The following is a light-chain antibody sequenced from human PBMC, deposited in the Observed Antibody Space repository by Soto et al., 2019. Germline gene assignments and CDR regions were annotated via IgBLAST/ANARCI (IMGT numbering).Light chain of an antibody. CDR3: SSYTSSHVV. CDR2: EVS. CDR1: SSDVGGYNY. Sequence: QSALTQPASVSGSPGQSITISCTGTSSDVGGYNYVSWYQQHPGKAPKLMIYEVSNRPSGVSNRFSGSKSGNTASLTISGHQAEDEADYYCSSYTSSHVVFGGGTKLTVL. V-gene: IGLV2-14*01. J-gene: IGLJ2*01.